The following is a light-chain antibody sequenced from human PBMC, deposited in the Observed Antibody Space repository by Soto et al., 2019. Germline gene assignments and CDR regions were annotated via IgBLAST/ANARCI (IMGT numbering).Light chain of an antibody. V-gene: IGKV1-39*01. Sequence: DIQMTQSPSSLSASVGDRVTITCRASQSISSYLNWYQQKPGKAPKLLIYGASTLKSGVPSGFSGSGSGTEFTRTISSLQPDDFATYYCQQYASYSTTFGQGTNVD. CDR2: GAS. J-gene: IGKJ3*01. CDR3: QQYASYSTT. CDR1: QSISSY.